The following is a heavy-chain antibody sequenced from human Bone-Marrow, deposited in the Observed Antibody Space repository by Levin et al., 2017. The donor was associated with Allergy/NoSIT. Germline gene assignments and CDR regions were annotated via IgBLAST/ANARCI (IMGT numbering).Heavy chain of an antibody. J-gene: IGHJ6*02. CDR3: ARLITMGVGYGMDV. V-gene: IGHV1-69*02. CDR1: GGTFSSYT. CDR2: IIPILGIA. Sequence: PGESLKISCKASGGTFSSYTISWVRQAPGQGLEWMGRIIPILGIANYAQKFQGRVTITADKSTSTAYMELSSLRSEDTAVYYCARLITMGVGYGMDVWGQGTTVTVSS. D-gene: IGHD3-10*01.